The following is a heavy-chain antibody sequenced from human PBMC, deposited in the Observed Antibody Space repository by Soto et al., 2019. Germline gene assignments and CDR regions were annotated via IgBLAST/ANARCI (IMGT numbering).Heavy chain of an antibody. CDR2: INAGNGNT. CDR3: ARRSSSWYKGWFDP. Sequence: ASVKVSCKASGYTFTSYAMHWVRQAPGQRLEWMGWINAGNGNTKYSQKFQGRVTITRDTSASTAYMELSSLRSEDTAVYYCARRSSSWYKGWFDPWGQGTLVTVYS. D-gene: IGHD6-13*01. CDR1: GYTFTSYA. V-gene: IGHV1-3*01. J-gene: IGHJ5*02.